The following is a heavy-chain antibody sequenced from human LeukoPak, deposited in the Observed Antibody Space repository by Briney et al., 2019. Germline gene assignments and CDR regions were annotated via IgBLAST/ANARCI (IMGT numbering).Heavy chain of an antibody. D-gene: IGHD1-26*01. V-gene: IGHV4-39*01. CDR1: GGSISSSSYY. J-gene: IGHJ4*02. CDR2: IYYSGST. CDR3: ARGGGYSGSFNDY. Sequence: SETLSLTCTVSGGSISSSSYYWGWIRQPPGKGLEWIGSIYYSGSTYYNPSLKSRVTISVDTSKNQFSLKLSSVTAADTAVYYCARGGGYSGSFNDYWGQGTLVTVSS.